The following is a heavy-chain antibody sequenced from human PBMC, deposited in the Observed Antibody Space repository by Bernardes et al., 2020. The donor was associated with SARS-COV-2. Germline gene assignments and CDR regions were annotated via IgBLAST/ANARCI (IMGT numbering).Heavy chain of an antibody. D-gene: IGHD6-19*01. J-gene: IGHJ4*02. V-gene: IGHV4-61*02. CDR1: DDAFSSGSFY. Sequence: SETLSLTCAVSDDAFSSGSFYWSWIRQPAGKGREWVGRITASGSTNYNPSLKSRVTMSVDTSKNQFSLKLTSVTAADTAGYYCARDGRISVPGTDYFDFWGRGILVNVS. CDR3: ARDGRISVPGTDYFDF. CDR2: ITASGST.